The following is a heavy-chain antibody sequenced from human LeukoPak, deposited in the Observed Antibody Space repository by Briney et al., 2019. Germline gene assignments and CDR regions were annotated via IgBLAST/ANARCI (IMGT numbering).Heavy chain of an antibody. CDR2: ISYDGSNK. CDR1: GFTFSNNA. J-gene: IGHJ4*02. V-gene: IGHV3-30*14. Sequence: GGSLRLSCAASGFTFSNNAMHWVRQAPGKGLEWVAVISYDGSNKYYADSVKGRFTISRDNSNNTLYLQMNSLRAEDTAVYYCASLGSSGLKGYFDHWGQGTLVTVSS. CDR3: ASLGSSGLKGYFDH. D-gene: IGHD6-19*01.